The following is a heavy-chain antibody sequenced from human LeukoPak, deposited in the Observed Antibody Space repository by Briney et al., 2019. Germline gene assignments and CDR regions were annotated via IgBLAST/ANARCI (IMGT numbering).Heavy chain of an antibody. CDR2: IYSGGST. D-gene: IGHD3-3*01. J-gene: IGHJ3*01. V-gene: IGHV3-66*01. CDR1: GFTVSSNY. Sequence: GGSLRLSCAASGFTVSSNYMSWVRQAPGKGLEWVSVIYSGGSTYYADSVKGRFTISRDNAKNSLYLQMNSLRAEDTAVYYCARGPFLSAITPWGQGTMVTVSS. CDR3: ARGPFLSAITP.